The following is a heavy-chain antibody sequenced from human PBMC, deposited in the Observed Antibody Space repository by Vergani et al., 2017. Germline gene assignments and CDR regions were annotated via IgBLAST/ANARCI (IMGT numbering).Heavy chain of an antibody. J-gene: IGHJ4*02. CDR1: GFPFKSYA. CDR3: VRGSANYN. V-gene: IGHV3-23*01. D-gene: IGHD4/OR15-4a*01. Sequence: EVQLLQSGGGVIQPGGSVSLSCVASGFPFKSYAMSWVRQGHGQGLEWVTRIKNICDSTPYADSVKGRFTITRDNSKNTLYLQVNSLRVEDTAVYYCVRGSANYNWGQGTLVTFSS. CDR2: IKNICDST.